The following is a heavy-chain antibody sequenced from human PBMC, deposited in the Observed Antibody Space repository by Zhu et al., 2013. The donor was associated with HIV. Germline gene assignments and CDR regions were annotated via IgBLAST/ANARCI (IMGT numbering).Heavy chain of an antibody. CDR1: GYTFTSYA. J-gene: IGHJ4*02. CDR3: ARARGFGGGTLDY. D-gene: IGHD3-16*01. CDR2: INAGNGNT. V-gene: IGHV1-3*01. Sequence: QVQLVQSGAEVKKPGASVKVSCKASGYTFTSYAMHWVRQAPGQRLEWMGWINAGNGNTKYSQKFQGRVTITRDTSASTAYMELSSLRSEDTAVYYCARARGFGGGTLDYWGQGTLVTVSS.